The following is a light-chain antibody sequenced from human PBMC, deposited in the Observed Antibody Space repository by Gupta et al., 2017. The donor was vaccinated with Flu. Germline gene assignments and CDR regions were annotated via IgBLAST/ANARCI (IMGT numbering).Light chain of an antibody. Sequence: QSMLTQPPSASGAPGQTVNISCSGSSSNIGANFVAWYQQLPGMAPRLLLDGNNQRASWVPDRFSGSKAGTSASLVIGELQSEEEGRYYCAAWDDRLSGYEVFGGGTQVTVL. V-gene: IGLV1-47*01. CDR3: AAWDDRLSGYEV. CDR2: GNN. J-gene: IGLJ2*01. CDR1: SSNIGANF.